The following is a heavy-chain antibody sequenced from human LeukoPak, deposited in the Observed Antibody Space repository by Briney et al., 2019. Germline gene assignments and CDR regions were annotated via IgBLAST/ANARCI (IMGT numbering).Heavy chain of an antibody. CDR3: AGSPTVTTGFFDY. J-gene: IGHJ4*02. V-gene: IGHV4-31*03. CDR1: GGSISSGGYY. D-gene: IGHD4-17*01. CDR2: IYYSGST. Sequence: PSETLSLTCTVSGGSISSGGYYWSWIRQHPGKGLELIGYIYYSGSTYYNPSLKSRVTISVDTSKNQFSLKLSSVTAADTAVYYCAGSPTVTTGFFDYWGQGTLVTVSS.